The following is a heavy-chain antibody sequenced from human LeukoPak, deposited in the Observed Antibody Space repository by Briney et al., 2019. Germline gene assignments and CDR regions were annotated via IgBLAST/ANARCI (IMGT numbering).Heavy chain of an antibody. D-gene: IGHD6-19*01. CDR1: GYTFTGYY. V-gene: IGHV1-2*02. CDR3: ASPYNSGGDY. CDR2: INPNSGGA. J-gene: IGHJ4*02. Sequence: ASVKVSCKASGYTFTGYYIHWVRQAPGQGLEWMGWINPNSGGAKYEQKFQGRVTMTRDTSISTAYMELSRPRSDDTAVYYCASPYNSGGDYWGQGTLVTVSS.